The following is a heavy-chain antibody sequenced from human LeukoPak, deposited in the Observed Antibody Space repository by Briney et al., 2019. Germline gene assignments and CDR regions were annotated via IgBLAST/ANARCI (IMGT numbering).Heavy chain of an antibody. D-gene: IGHD3-3*01. CDR1: GGSFSGYY. Sequence: SETLSLTCAVYGGSFSGYYWSWIRQPPGKGLEWIGEINHSGSTNYNPSLKSRVTISVDTSKNQFSLKLSSVTAADTAVYYCARRSHGERYDFWSGYYPSFDYWGQGTLVTVSS. CDR3: ARRSHGERYDFWSGYYPSFDY. J-gene: IGHJ4*02. CDR2: INHSGST. V-gene: IGHV4-34*01.